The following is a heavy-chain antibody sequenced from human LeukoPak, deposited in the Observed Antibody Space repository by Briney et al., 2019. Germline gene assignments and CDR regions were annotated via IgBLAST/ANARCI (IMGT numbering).Heavy chain of an antibody. CDR1: GFTFSSYS. CDR2: ISSSSSHI. Sequence: GGSLRLSCAASGFTFSSYSMNWVRQAPGKGLEWVSSISSSSSHIYYADSVKGRFTISRDNAKNSLYLQMNSLRAEDTAVYYCARETSGITGTTSYWGQGTLVTVSS. D-gene: IGHD1-7*01. J-gene: IGHJ4*02. CDR3: ARETSGITGTTSY. V-gene: IGHV3-21*01.